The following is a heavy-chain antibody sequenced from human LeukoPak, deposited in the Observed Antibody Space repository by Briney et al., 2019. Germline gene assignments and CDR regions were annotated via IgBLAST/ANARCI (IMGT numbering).Heavy chain of an antibody. D-gene: IGHD5-18*01. V-gene: IGHV4-30-2*01. CDR3: ARDNTAGGAFDI. Sequence: SETLSLTCTVSGVSISSGGYYWSWIRQPPGKGLEWIGYIYHSGSTYYNPSLKSRVTISVDRSKNQFSLKLSSVTAADTAVYYCARDNTAGGAFDIWGQGTMVTVSS. J-gene: IGHJ3*02. CDR2: IYHSGST. CDR1: GVSISSGGYY.